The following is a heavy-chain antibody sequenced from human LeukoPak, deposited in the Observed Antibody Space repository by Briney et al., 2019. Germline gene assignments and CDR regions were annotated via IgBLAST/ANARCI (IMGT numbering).Heavy chain of an antibody. D-gene: IGHD6-19*01. V-gene: IGHV4-61*01. CDR1: GGSISSSSYY. CDR3: AREMYSSGWYTEGDAFDI. CDR2: IYYSGST. J-gene: IGHJ3*02. Sequence: SETLSLTCTVSGGSISSSSYYWSWIRQPPGKGLEWIGYIYYSGSTNYNPSLKSPVTISVDTSKNQFSLKLSSVTAADTAVYYCAREMYSSGWYTEGDAFDIWGQGTMVTVSS.